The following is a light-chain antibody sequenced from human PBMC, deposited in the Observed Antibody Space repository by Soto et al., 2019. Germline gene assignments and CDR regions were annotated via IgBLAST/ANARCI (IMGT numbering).Light chain of an antibody. CDR2: SVS. CDR1: SSDVGGYNY. Sequence: QSVLTQPPSASGSPGQSVTISCTGTSSDVGGYNYVSWFQQFPGKTPKLMIYSVSNRPSGVSYRFSGSKSGNTASLTISALQAEDEADYYCISYTVSRSYVFGTGTKVTVL. J-gene: IGLJ1*01. CDR3: ISYTVSRSYV. V-gene: IGLV2-14*01.